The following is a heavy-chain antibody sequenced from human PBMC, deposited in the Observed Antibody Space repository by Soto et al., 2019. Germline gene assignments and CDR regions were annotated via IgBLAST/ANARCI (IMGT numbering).Heavy chain of an antibody. Sequence: EVQLVETRGGLIQPGGSLSLSCAASGFAVSNSYMSWVRQAPGKGLEWVSVIYADGTTHSADSVRGRFTISRDSSRNTVYLQMNNLRAEDTAVYYCARDWNGDSVIEHWGQGTLVTVSS. D-gene: IGHD4-17*01. V-gene: IGHV3-53*02. CDR3: ARDWNGDSVIEH. J-gene: IGHJ1*01. CDR1: GFAVSNSY. CDR2: IYADGTT.